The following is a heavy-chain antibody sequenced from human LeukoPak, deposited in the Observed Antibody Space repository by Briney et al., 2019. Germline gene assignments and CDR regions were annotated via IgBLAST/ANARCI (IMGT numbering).Heavy chain of an antibody. J-gene: IGHJ4*02. CDR1: GYIFTNYW. CDR2: IHPGDFDT. V-gene: IGHV5-51*01. D-gene: IGHD4-11*01. CDR3: ATWDINFVIDY. Sequence: GESLKISCKGSGYIFTNYWIGWVRQMPGKGLEWMGIIHPGDFDTRYSQSFEGQVTISADKYISTAYLQWSSLKASGSGRYYCATWDINFVIDYWGQGTLVTVSA.